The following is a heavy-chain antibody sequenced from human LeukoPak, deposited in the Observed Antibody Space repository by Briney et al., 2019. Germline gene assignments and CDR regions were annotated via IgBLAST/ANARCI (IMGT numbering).Heavy chain of an antibody. CDR2: IKQDGSEK. CDR3: ARLGVEVTIFHY. CDR1: GFTFSSYW. J-gene: IGHJ4*02. Sequence: GGSLRLSCAASGFTFSSYWMHWVRQAPGKGLEWVANIKQDGSEKYYVDSVKGRFTISRDNAKNSLYLQMNSLRDEDTAVYYCARLGVEVTIFHYWGQGTLVTVSS. V-gene: IGHV3-7*01. D-gene: IGHD3-3*01.